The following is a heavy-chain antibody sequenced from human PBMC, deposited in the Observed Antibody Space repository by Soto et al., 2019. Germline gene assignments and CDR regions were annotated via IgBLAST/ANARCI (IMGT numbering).Heavy chain of an antibody. CDR2: ISSSGEVI. Sequence: PGGALRLSCEGSGFTFSEYSLNWVRQAPGKGLEWVSYISSSGEVIHYADSVKVRFSVSRDNARNSLYLQMSSLRVEDAAVYYCARGWQCSVGSCYFTHWGQGTLVTVSS. CDR1: GFTFSEYS. J-gene: IGHJ4*02. V-gene: IGHV3-48*04. CDR3: ARGWQCSVGSCYFTH. D-gene: IGHD2-15*01.